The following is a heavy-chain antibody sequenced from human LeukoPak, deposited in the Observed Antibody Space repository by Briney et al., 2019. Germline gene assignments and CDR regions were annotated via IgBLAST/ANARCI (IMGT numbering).Heavy chain of an antibody. Sequence: SETLSLTCTVSGGSISSYYWSWIRQPAGKGLEWIGEINHSGSTNYNPSLKSRVTISVDTSKNQFSLKLSSVTAADTAVYYCARGRFGAFDIWGQGTMVTVSS. CDR2: INHSGST. J-gene: IGHJ3*02. CDR3: ARGRFGAFDI. V-gene: IGHV4-34*01. D-gene: IGHD3-10*01. CDR1: GGSISSYY.